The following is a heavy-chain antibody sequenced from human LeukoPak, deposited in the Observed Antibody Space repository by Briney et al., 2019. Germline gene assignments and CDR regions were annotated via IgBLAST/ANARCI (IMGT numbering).Heavy chain of an antibody. CDR3: AKAGFWSGYYYSN. CDR1: GFTFSSYA. D-gene: IGHD3-3*01. Sequence: GGSLRLSCAASGFTFSSYAMNWVRQAPGKGLEWVSVIRGSGVTTYYADSVKGRFTISRDNSNNTLYLQMNGLRAEDTAVYYCAKAGFWSGYYYSNWGQGTLVTVSS. CDR2: IRGSGVTT. V-gene: IGHV3-23*01. J-gene: IGHJ4*02.